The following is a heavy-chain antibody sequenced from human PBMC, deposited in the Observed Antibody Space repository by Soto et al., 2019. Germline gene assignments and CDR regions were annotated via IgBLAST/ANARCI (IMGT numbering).Heavy chain of an antibody. V-gene: IGHV1-69*06. Sequence: QVQLVQSGAEVKKPGSSVKVSCKASGGTLSSYAISWVRQAPGQGLEWMGGIIPIFGTANYAQKFQGRVTITADKSTRTAYMELSSLRSEDTAVYYCARAAYYDFWSGYYPFDFWGQGTLVTVSS. D-gene: IGHD3-3*01. CDR1: GGTLSSYA. CDR3: ARAAYYDFWSGYYPFDF. J-gene: IGHJ4*02. CDR2: IIPIFGTA.